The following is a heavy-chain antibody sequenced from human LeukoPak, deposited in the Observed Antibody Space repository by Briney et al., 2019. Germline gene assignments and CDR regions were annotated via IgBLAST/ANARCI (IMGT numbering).Heavy chain of an antibody. CDR3: AKDGLGIIAFPFDY. D-gene: IGHD3-10*01. Sequence: GGSLRLSCAASGFRFSSYGMHWVRQAPGKGLDWVAYIRYDGINEYYADSVKGRFTISRDLSKNTLFLQMNSLRAEDTAVYYCAKDGLGIIAFPFDYWGQGTLVTVSS. V-gene: IGHV3-30*02. J-gene: IGHJ4*02. CDR2: IRYDGINE. CDR1: GFRFSSYG.